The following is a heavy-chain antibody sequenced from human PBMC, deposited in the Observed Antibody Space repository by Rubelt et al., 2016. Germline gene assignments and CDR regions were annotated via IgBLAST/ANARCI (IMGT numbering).Heavy chain of an antibody. V-gene: IGHV4-4*02. Sequence: QVQLQESGPGLVKPSGTLSLTCAVSGGSIISSNWWSWVRQPPGKGLEWIGEIYHSGSTNYNPSLKSRVTMSVDPSKNQLSMRLSSVTAVDTAVASRARTEARFFRRFDPWGQGSRVTVSS. D-gene: IGHD3-16*01. CDR3: ARTEARFFRRFDP. CDR1: GGSIISSNW. J-gene: IGHJ5*02. CDR2: IYHSGST.